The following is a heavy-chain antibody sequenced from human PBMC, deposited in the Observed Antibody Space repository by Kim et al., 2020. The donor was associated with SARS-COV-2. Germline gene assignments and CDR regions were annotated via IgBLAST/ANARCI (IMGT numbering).Heavy chain of an antibody. Sequence: AQKFQGRVTITADKSTSTGYMELSSLRSEDTAVYYCARLTNGVCPTCDYWGQGTLVTVSS. V-gene: IGHV1-69*02. D-gene: IGHD2-8*01. CDR3: ARLTNGVCPTCDY. J-gene: IGHJ4*02.